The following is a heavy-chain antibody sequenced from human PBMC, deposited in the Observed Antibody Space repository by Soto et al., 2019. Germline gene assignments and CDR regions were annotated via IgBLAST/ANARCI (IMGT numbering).Heavy chain of an antibody. D-gene: IGHD5-12*01. CDR1: GYSFTSYW. Sequence: LGESLKISCKGSGYSFTSYWIGWVRQMPGKGLECMGIIYPGDSDTRYSPSFQGQVTISADKSISTAYLQWSSLKASDTAMYYCARASGYDGAYYYYYMDVWGKGPTVTVSS. J-gene: IGHJ6*03. CDR2: IYPGDSDT. CDR3: ARASGYDGAYYYYYMDV. V-gene: IGHV5-51*01.